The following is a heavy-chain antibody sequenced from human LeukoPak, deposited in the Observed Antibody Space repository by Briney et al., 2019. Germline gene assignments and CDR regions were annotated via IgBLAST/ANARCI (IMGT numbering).Heavy chain of an antibody. CDR1: GFTLSNYD. CDR2: ISTSSRYI. CDR3: AREKYSGSYYDY. J-gene: IGHJ4*03. Sequence: GGSLRLFCAASGFTLSNYDMNWVRQAPGKGLEWVSSISTSSRYIYYKDSVRGRFTISRDDAKNSLYLEMNSLRVEDTAVYYCAREKYSGSYYDYWGHGTLVTVSS. V-gene: IGHV3-21*01. D-gene: IGHD1-26*01.